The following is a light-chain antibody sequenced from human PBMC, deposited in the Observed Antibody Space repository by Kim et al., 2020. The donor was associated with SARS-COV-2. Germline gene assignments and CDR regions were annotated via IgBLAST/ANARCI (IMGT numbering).Light chain of an antibody. Sequence: SYELTQPPSVSVSPGQTASITCAGDKLGDKYACWYQQKPGQSPVLVIYQDSKRPSGIPERFSGSNSGNTATLTISETQAMVEADYYCQAWDSSTAVVFGGGTKLTVL. CDR3: QAWDSSTAVV. CDR1: KLGDKY. V-gene: IGLV3-1*01. CDR2: QDS. J-gene: IGLJ2*01.